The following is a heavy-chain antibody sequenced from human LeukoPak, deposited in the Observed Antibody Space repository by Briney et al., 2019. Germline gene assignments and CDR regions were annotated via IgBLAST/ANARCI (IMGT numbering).Heavy chain of an antibody. Sequence: SETLSLTCSVSGDSFSSGYYWGWIRQPPGKGLEWIATFYHTGSTYYNPSLRTRVTISVDTSNNQFSLKLSSVTAADTAVYYCARAGNWFDPWGQGTLVTVSS. CDR1: GDSFSSGYY. CDR2: FYHTGST. V-gene: IGHV4-38-2*02. CDR3: ARAGNWFDP. J-gene: IGHJ5*02.